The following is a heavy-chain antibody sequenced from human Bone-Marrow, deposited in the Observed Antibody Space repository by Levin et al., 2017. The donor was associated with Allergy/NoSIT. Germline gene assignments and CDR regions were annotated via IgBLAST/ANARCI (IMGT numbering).Heavy chain of an antibody. Sequence: GGSLRLSCAASGFTFRNNWMHWVRQSPGKGLVWVSRINDDGTSTNNADFVRGRFTISRDNAKNTLYLQMSSLSVEDTAMYFCASTNSDYLRGIFSLDHWGQGTLVTVSS. CDR3: ASTNSDYLRGIFSLDH. CDR1: GFTFRNNW. D-gene: IGHD3-16*01. V-gene: IGHV3-74*01. J-gene: IGHJ4*02. CDR2: INDDGTST.